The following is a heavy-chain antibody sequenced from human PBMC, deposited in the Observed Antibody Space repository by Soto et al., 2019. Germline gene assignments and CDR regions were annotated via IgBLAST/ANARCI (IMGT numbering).Heavy chain of an antibody. CDR3: AKHSGYDHYYDMDV. V-gene: IGHV3-74*01. Sequence: GGSLRLSCAASGFTFSTYWMHWVRQVPGKGLVWVSPIVSGGGSTNYADSVKGRFTVSRDNSKNTLYLQMNSLRADDTAEYYCAKHSGYDHYYDMDVWGQGTTVTVSS. CDR2: IVSGGGST. D-gene: IGHD5-12*01. CDR1: GFTFSTYW. J-gene: IGHJ6*02.